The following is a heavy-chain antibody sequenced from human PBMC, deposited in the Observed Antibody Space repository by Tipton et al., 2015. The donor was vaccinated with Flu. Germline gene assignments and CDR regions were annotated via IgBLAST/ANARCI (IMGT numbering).Heavy chain of an antibody. Sequence: LRLSCTVSGGSISSYYWSWIRQPPGKGLEWIGYIYYSGSTNYNPSLKSRVTISVDTSKNQFSLKLSSVTAADTAVYYCARGWGQLDYWGQGTLVTVSS. D-gene: IGHD3-16*01. J-gene: IGHJ4*02. CDR2: IYYSGST. V-gene: IGHV4-59*01. CDR1: GGSISSYY. CDR3: ARGWGQLDY.